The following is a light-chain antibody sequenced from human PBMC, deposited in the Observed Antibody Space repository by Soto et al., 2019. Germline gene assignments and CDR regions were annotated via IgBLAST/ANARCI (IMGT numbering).Light chain of an antibody. CDR1: SSDIGGYNY. J-gene: IGLJ2*01. CDR3: SSYTSSNSLVV. V-gene: IGLV2-14*01. CDR2: DVT. Sequence: QSALTQPASVSESPGQSITIPCTGTSSDIGGYNYVSWYQQYPGKAPKLMIYDVTNRPSGVSNRFSGSKSGNTASLTISGLQAEDEANYYCSSYTSSNSLVVSGGGTKLTVL.